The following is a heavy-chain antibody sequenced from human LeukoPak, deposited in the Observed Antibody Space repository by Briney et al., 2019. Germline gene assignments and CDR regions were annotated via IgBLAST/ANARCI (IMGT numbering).Heavy chain of an antibody. CDR1: GFTFSSYS. J-gene: IGHJ4*02. D-gene: IGHD3-22*01. Sequence: GGSLRLSCAASGFTFSSYSMNWVRQAPGKGLEWVSFISSSISSINYADSVKGRFTISRDNAKNSLYLQMNSLRAEDTAVYYCARDRDGTAYYPLDFRGQGTLVTVSS. CDR2: ISSSISSI. CDR3: ARDRDGTAYYPLDF. V-gene: IGHV3-21*01.